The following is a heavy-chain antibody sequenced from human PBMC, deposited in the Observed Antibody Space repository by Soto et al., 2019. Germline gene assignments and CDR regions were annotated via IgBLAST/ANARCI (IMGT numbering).Heavy chain of an antibody. D-gene: IGHD6-19*01. CDR3: AYSTGWYRHDV. CDR1: GDSISSPKW. V-gene: IGHV4-4*02. CDR2: LLHGGTT. J-gene: IGHJ3*01. Sequence: QVQLQESGPGLVKPSGTLSLTCAVSGDSISSPKWWTWLRQPPGKGLEWIGDLLHGGTTNYNPSLKGXVALSVDTSHNQFSLNLTSVTAAATAIYYCAYSTGWYRHDVWGQGTSITVSS.